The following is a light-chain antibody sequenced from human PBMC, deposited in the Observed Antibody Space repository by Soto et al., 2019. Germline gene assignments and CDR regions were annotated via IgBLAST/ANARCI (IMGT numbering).Light chain of an antibody. V-gene: IGKV3-20*01. CDR3: QQYGSSPFT. J-gene: IGKJ3*01. CDR1: QSVSRSY. CDR2: GAS. Sequence: PGERATLSYRASQSVSRSYLAWYQQKPGQAPRLLIDGASSRATGIPDRFSGSWSGTYFTLTISRLEPEDFAVYYCQQYGSSPFTFGPGTKVYIK.